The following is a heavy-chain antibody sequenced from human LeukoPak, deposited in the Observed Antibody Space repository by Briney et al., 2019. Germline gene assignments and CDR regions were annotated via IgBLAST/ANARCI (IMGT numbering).Heavy chain of an antibody. CDR2: INPNSGDT. J-gene: IGHJ4*02. Sequence: ASVKVSCKASGYTFTGYYKHWVRQAPGQGLEWMGWINPNSGDTNNAQKFQGRVTMTRDTSISTAYMELSRLKSDDTAVYYCARDKASLGIPYWGQGTLVTVSS. CDR3: ARDKASLGIPY. D-gene: IGHD3-3*02. V-gene: IGHV1-2*02. CDR1: GYTFTGYY.